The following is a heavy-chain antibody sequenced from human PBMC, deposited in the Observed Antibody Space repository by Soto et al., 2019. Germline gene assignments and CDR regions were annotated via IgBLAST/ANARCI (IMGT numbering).Heavy chain of an antibody. CDR2: VSSSGNS. V-gene: IGHV4-31*03. CDR1: GDSISSATHY. J-gene: IGHJ4*02. CDR3: VGPLTSLYNSFDS. Sequence: SESLSITCTVSGDSISSATHYWNWIRQHPGKGLECIGYVSSSGNSYYSPSLKSRVFMSVDTSKNLFSLKLSSVTAADTAIYYCVGPLTSLYNSFDSWGQGTQVTVSS. D-gene: IGHD1-1*01.